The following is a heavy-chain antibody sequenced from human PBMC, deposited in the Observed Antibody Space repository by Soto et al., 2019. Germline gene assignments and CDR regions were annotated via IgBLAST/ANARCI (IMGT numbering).Heavy chain of an antibody. J-gene: IGHJ4*02. Sequence: SETMSLTCTVSGDYITSNSYFWAWIRKPPGKGLEWIGSIYYSGTTYYNPSLKSRVTISVDRSKNQFSLKLSSVTAADTAVYYCARHFSVDYIDYWGQGALVTAS. V-gene: IGHV4-39*01. CDR1: GDYITSNSYF. CDR3: ARHFSVDYIDY. CDR2: IYYSGTT.